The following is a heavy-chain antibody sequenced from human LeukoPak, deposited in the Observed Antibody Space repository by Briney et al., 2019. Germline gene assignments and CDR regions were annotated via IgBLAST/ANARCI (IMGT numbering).Heavy chain of an antibody. CDR1: GGSISSGTYY. CDR2: IYTSGST. CDR3: ARDKYIYDNSGSILDL. Sequence: PSETLSLTCTLSGGSISSGTYYWNWIRQPAGKGLEWIGRIYTSGSTNYNPSLTSRVTISVDTSKNQFSLKLSSVTAADTAVYYCARDKYIYDNSGSILDLWGQGTLVTVSS. D-gene: IGHD3-22*01. V-gene: IGHV4-61*02. J-gene: IGHJ5*02.